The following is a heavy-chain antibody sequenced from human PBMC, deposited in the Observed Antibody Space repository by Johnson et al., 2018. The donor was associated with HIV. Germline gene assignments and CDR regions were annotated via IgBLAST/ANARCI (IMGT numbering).Heavy chain of an antibody. CDR3: AKDGAYSIPWSAFDI. V-gene: IGHV3-66*02. J-gene: IGHJ3*02. Sequence: VQLVESGGGFIQPGGSLRLSCTASKFTFNNFAMSWVRQAPGQGLQWVSVIYSGGSTYYAESVKGRFTISRENAKNSLYLQMNSLRAEDTAVYYCAKDGAYSIPWSAFDIWGQGTMVTVSS. D-gene: IGHD3-16*01. CDR2: IYSGGST. CDR1: KFTFNNFA.